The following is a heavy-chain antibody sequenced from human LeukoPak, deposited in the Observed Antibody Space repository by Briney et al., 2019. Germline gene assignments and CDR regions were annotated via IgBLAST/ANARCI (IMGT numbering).Heavy chain of an antibody. J-gene: IGHJ1*01. V-gene: IGHV1-46*01. Sequence: GASVKVSCKTPGYTFTSSYIHRVRDAPGQGLEWRGIISPSDGSTRYAQKFKGRVTMTRDTSTSTVYMELSSLRFEDTAVHYCASGGYDYAWDQWGQGTLVTVSS. D-gene: IGHD4/OR15-4a*01. CDR1: GYTFTSSY. CDR3: ASGGYDYAWDQ. CDR2: ISPSDGST.